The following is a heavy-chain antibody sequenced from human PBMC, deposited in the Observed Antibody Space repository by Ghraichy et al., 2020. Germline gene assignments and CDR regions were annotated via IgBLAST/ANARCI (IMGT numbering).Heavy chain of an antibody. V-gene: IGHV3-53*01. CDR2: IYSNGAT. CDR3: TSNADRGY. J-gene: IGHJ4*02. Sequence: GESLNISCAASGFTVGNNYMNWVRQAPGKGLEWVSLIYSNGATLYADSVKGRFTISRDNSKNTLYLQMNNLRAEDTAVYYCTSNADRGYWGQGTQVTVSS. CDR1: GFTVGNNY.